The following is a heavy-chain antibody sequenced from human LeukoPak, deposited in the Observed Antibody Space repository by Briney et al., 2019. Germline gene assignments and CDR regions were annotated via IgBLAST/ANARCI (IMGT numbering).Heavy chain of an antibody. V-gene: IGHV3-7*05. Sequence: GESLKISCSASAFTFSSYWMSWVRQAPGKGLEWVANIKQDGSEKHYVDSVKGRFTISRDNAKNSLYLQMNSLRAEDAAVYYCARIGQWLALAYWGQGTLVTVSS. CDR3: ARIGQWLALAY. CDR1: AFTFSSYW. J-gene: IGHJ4*02. D-gene: IGHD6-19*01. CDR2: IKQDGSEK.